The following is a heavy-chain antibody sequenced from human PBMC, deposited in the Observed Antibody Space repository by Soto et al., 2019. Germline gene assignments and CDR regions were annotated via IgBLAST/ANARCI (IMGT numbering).Heavy chain of an antibody. V-gene: IGHV3-53*01. J-gene: IGHJ4*02. CDR2: IYSGGST. CDR3: ESLEGGSDFDY. CDR1: GFTVSSNY. Sequence: GGSLRLSCAASGFTVSSNYMSWVRQAPGKGWEWVAVIYSGGSTYYADSVKGRFTITRDNSKNTLLLKMNSLRAEDTAVDYCESLEGGSDFDYWGQGTLVTVSS. D-gene: IGHD3-3*01.